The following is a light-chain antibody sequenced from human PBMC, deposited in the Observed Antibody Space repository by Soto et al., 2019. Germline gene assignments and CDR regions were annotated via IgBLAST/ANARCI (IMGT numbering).Light chain of an antibody. CDR1: SSDVGGYNS. CDR2: DVS. Sequence: QSALTQPASVSGSPGQSITISCTGTSSDVGGYNSVSWYQHQPGKAPKLMIYDVSTRPSGVSNRFSGSKSVNTASLTISGLQAEDEADYYCSSFTSSITYVFGPGTKLTVL. CDR3: SSFTSSITYV. J-gene: IGLJ1*01. V-gene: IGLV2-14*01.